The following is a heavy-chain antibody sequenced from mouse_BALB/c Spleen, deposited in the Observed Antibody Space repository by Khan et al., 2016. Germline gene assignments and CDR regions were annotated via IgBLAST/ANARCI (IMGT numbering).Heavy chain of an antibody. CDR3: ARHEDGYYAMDY. V-gene: IGHV1-62-2*01. Sequence: VQLQESGAGLVKPGASVKLSCKASGYTFTEYIIHWVKQRSGQGLEWIGWFYPGSGSIKYNEKFKDKATLTADKSSSTVYMELSRLTSEDSAVYVCARHEDGYYAMDYGGQGTSVTVSS. J-gene: IGHJ4*01. CDR1: GYTFTEYI. CDR2: FYPGSGSI.